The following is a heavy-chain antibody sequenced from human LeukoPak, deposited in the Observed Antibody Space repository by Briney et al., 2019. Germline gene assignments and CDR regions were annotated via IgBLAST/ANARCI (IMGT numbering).Heavy chain of an antibody. J-gene: IGHJ4*02. CDR1: GFTFSSYA. CDR3: AKDRGGYYYDSDC. CDR2: ISYDGGNR. V-gene: IGHV3-30*18. Sequence: GGSLRLSCAASGFTFSSYAMSWVRQAPGKGLEWVAVISYDGGNRYYADSVKGRFTISRDNSKNTLYLQMNSLRAEDAAVYYCAKDRGGYYYDSDCWGQGTLVTVSS. D-gene: IGHD3-22*01.